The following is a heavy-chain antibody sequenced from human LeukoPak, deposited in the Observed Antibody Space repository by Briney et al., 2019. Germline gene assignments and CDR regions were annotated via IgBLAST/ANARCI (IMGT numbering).Heavy chain of an antibody. J-gene: IGHJ5*02. CDR3: AKATLDSSGYSNWFDP. CDR2: IRYDGSNK. V-gene: IGHV3-30*02. D-gene: IGHD3-22*01. Sequence: GGSLRLSCEASGFTLSNSAMHWVRQAPGKGLEWVAFIRYDGSNKYYADSVKGRFTISRDNSKNTLYLQMNSLRAEDAAVYYCAKATLDSSGYSNWFDPWGQGTLVTVSS. CDR1: GFTLSNSA.